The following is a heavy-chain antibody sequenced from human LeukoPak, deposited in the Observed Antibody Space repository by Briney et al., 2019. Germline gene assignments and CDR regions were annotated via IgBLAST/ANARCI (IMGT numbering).Heavy chain of an antibody. CDR3: AKGSYYDILTGYSWFDP. J-gene: IGHJ5*02. V-gene: IGHV3-9*01. CDR2: ISWNSGSI. CDR1: GFTFDDYA. Sequence: GRSLRLSCAASGFTFDDYAMHWVRQAPGKGLEWVSGISWNSGSIGYADSVKGRFTISGDNAKNSLYLQMNSLRAEDTALYYCAKGSYYDILTGYSWFDPWGQGTLVTVSS. D-gene: IGHD3-9*01.